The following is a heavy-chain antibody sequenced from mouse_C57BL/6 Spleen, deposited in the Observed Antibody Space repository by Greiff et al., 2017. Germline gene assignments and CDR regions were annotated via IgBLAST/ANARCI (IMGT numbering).Heavy chain of an antibody. CDR2: IHPNSGST. J-gene: IGHJ1*03. V-gene: IGHV1-64*01. D-gene: IGHD1-1*01. Sequence: QVQLQQSGAELVKPGASVKLSCKASGYTFTSYWMHWVKQRPGQGLEWIGMIHPNSGSTNYNEKFKSKATLTVDKSSSTAYMQLSSLTSEDSAVYYCARGVYYYGSSHYWYFDVWGTGTTVTVSS. CDR3: ARGVYYYGSSHYWYFDV. CDR1: GYTFTSYW.